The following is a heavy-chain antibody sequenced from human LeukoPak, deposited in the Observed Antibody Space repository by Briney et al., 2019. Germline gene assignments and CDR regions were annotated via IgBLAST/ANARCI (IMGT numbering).Heavy chain of an antibody. D-gene: IGHD1-26*01. CDR1: GFTFSSYW. Sequence: GGSLRLSCAASGFTFSSYWMHWVRQAPGKGLVGVSRINSDGSSTSYADSVKGRFTISRDNAKNTLYLQMNSLRAEDTAVYYCARDLRIVGATKGGIYYYYYMDVWGKGTTVTVSS. CDR2: INSDGSST. V-gene: IGHV3-74*01. CDR3: ARDLRIVGATKGGIYYYYYMDV. J-gene: IGHJ6*03.